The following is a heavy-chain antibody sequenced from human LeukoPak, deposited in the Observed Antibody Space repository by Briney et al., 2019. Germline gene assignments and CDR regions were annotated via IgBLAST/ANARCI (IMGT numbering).Heavy chain of an antibody. V-gene: IGHV3-7*03. CDR1: GFTFSSYW. D-gene: IGHD3-10*01. CDR2: INQDGTEK. J-gene: IGHJ4*02. CDR3: AKDLGGAGEPYYFDY. Sequence: GGSLRLSCAASGFTFSSYWMSWVRQAPGEGLEWVAKINQDGTEKAYVDSVRGRFTISRDNAKNSLFLQMNSLRAEDTAVYYCAKDLGGAGEPYYFDYWGQGTLVTVSS.